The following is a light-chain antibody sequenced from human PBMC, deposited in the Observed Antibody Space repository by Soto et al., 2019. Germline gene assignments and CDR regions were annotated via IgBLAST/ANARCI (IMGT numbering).Light chain of an antibody. CDR2: GAS. Sequence: EIVMTQSPGTLSLSPGERATLSCRASQSVSSRLAWYQQKPGQAPRLLISGASSRATGIPDRFSGSGFGTDFTLTISRLEPEDFALYYCQHYAGGSRITFGKGTRWRL. CDR1: QSVSSR. CDR3: QHYAGGSRIT. J-gene: IGKJ5*01. V-gene: IGKV3-20*01.